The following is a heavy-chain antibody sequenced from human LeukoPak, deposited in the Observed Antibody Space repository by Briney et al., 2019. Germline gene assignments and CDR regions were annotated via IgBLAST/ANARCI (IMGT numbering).Heavy chain of an antibody. CDR1: GGTFSSYA. D-gene: IGHD3-16*01. J-gene: IGHJ5*02. CDR2: ITPIFGTA. V-gene: IGHV1-69*13. Sequence: ASVKVSCKASGGTFSSYAISWVRQAPGQGLEWMGGITPIFGTANYAQKFQGRVTITADESTSTAYMELSSLRSEDTAVYYCARHYYDYVWGPPKNWFDPWGQGTLVTVSS. CDR3: ARHYYDYVWGPPKNWFDP.